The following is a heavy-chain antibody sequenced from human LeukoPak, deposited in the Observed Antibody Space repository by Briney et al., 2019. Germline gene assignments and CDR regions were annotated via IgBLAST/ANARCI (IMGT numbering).Heavy chain of an antibody. D-gene: IGHD6-13*01. J-gene: IGHJ6*03. CDR2: ISGSGGST. Sequence: GGSLRLSCAASGFTFSSYEMNWVRQAPGKGLEWVSAISGSGGSTYYADSVKGRFTISRDNSKNTLYLQMNSLRAEDTAVYYCAKAAGTYYHYYYMDVWGKGTTVTISS. CDR1: GFTFSSYE. CDR3: AKAAGTYYHYYYMDV. V-gene: IGHV3-23*01.